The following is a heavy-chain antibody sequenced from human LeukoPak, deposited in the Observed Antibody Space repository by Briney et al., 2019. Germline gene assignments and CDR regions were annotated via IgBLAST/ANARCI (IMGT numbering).Heavy chain of an antibody. V-gene: IGHV3-33*01. CDR3: ARDIHSNYFDY. CDR1: GFTFSNFA. J-gene: IGHJ4*02. Sequence: GGSLRLSCVASGFTFSNFALHRVRQAPGKGLEWVAVIWYDGSNKYYADSVKGRFTISRDNSKNTLSLQMNSLRAGDTAVYYCARDIHSNYFDYWGQGTLATVSS. CDR2: IWYDGSNK. D-gene: IGHD4-11*01.